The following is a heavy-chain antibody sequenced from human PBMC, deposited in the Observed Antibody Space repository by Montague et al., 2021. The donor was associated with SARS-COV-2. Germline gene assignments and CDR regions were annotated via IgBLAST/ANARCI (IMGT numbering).Heavy chain of an antibody. J-gene: IGHJ6*02. CDR3: ARIRCITIFGVVITPYYYGMDV. Sequence: SETLSLTCAVYGGSFSGYYCSWIRQPPGKGLEWIGEINHSGSTNYNPSLKSRVTISVDTSKNQFSLKLSSVTAADTAVYYCARIRCITIFGVVITPYYYGMDVWGQGTTVTVS. CDR1: GGSFSGYY. CDR2: INHSGST. V-gene: IGHV4-34*01. D-gene: IGHD3-3*01.